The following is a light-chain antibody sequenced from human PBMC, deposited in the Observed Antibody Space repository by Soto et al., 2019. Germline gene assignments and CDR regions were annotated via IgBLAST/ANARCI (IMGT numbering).Light chain of an antibody. CDR1: QSLLHSNGYNY. CDR3: MQALQTPPWT. J-gene: IGKJ1*01. V-gene: IGKV2-28*01. CDR2: LGS. Sequence: DIVMTQSPLSLPVTPGEPASISCRSSQSLLHSNGYNYLDCYLQKPGQSPQLLIYLGSNRSSGVPDRFSGSGSGTDFTLKISRVEAEDVGGYYCMQALQTPPWTFGQGTKVDIK.